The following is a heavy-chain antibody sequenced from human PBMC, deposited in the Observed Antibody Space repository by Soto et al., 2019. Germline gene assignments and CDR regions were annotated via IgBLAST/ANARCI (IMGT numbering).Heavy chain of an antibody. Sequence: ASETLSLTCTVSGGSISSYYWSWIRQPPGKGLEWIGYIYYSGSTNYNPSLKSRVTISVDTSKNQFSLKLSSVTAADTAVYYCARVTRGVRPIDYWGQGTLVTVSS. V-gene: IGHV4-59*08. CDR2: IYYSGST. CDR1: GGSISSYY. CDR3: ARVTRGVRPIDY. J-gene: IGHJ4*02. D-gene: IGHD3-10*01.